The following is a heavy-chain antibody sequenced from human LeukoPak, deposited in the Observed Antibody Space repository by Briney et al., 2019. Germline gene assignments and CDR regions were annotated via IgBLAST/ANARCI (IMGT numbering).Heavy chain of an antibody. CDR1: AFTFRPYA. V-gene: IGHV3-23*01. CDR3: AKGAASRGYTYVAN. J-gene: IGHJ4*02. D-gene: IGHD5-18*01. Sequence: PGGSLRLSCAASAFTFRPYAMIWIRQAPGKGLEWVSTVSGSGGSKYYADSVKGRFTISRDNSNNTLYLEMNSLRAEDTAVYYCAKGAASRGYTYVANWGQGTLVTVSS. CDR2: VSGSGGSK.